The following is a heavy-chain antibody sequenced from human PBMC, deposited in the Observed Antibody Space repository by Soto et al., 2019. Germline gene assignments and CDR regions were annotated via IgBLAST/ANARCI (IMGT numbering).Heavy chain of an antibody. CDR2: IKSKTDGGTT. D-gene: IGHD2-15*01. J-gene: IGHJ6*02. CDR1: SVSNAW. CDR3: TTDFVRQCSGASSYYYYSGLDV. Sequence: SVSNAWMNWVRQAPGKGLEWVGRIKSKTDGGTTDYAAPVKGRFTISRDDSKNTLYLQMSSLKTEDTAVYYCTTDFVRQCSGASSYYYYSGLDVWGQWATVGVSS. V-gene: IGHV3-15*07.